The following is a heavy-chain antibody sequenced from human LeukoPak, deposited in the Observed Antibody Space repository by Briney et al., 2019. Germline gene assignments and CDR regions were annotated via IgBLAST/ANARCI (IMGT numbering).Heavy chain of an antibody. CDR2: ISGSGGST. D-gene: IGHD6-13*01. V-gene: IGHV3-23*01. CDR1: GFTFSSYA. Sequence: GGSLTLSCPASGFTFSSYAMSWVRQAAGKGLEWVSAISGSGGSTYCAESVKGRFTISRDNSKNPLYLQMNSLRAEDTAVYYCAKSKQQLVRVDYYYYMDVWGKGTTVTVSS. J-gene: IGHJ6*03. CDR3: AKSKQQLVRVDYYYYMDV.